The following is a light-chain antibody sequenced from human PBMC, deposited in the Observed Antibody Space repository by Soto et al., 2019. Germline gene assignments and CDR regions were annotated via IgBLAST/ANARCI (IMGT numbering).Light chain of an antibody. CDR3: QKYNSAPWT. J-gene: IGKJ1*01. V-gene: IGKV1-27*01. CDR2: AAS. Sequence: DIQMTQSPSAMSASVGDRVTITCRASQDINNYLAWYQQKPGKVPKLLIYAASTLQSGVPSRFSGSGSETDFTLTISSLQPEDVATYYCQKYNSAPWTFGQGTKVEIK. CDR1: QDINNY.